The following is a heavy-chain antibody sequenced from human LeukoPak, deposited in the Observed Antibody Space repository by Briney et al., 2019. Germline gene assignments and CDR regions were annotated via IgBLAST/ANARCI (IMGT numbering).Heavy chain of an antibody. CDR3: ARPSKYNWNDVGD. CDR2: IYYSGST. J-gene: IGHJ4*02. D-gene: IGHD1-1*01. V-gene: IGHV4-39*01. CDR1: GGSISSSSYY. Sequence: SETLSLTCTVSGGSISSSSYYWGWIRQPPGKGLEWIGSIYYSGSTYYNPSLKSRVTISVDTSKNQFSLKLSSVTAADTAVYYCARPSKYNWNDVGDWGQGTLVTVSS.